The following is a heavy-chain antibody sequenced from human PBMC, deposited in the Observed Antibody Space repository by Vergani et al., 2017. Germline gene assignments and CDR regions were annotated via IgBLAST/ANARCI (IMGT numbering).Heavy chain of an antibody. J-gene: IGHJ6*03. CDR2: ISYDGSNK. D-gene: IGHD3-9*01. V-gene: IGHV3-30-3*01. Sequence: QVQLVESGGGVVQPGRSLRLSCAASGFTFSSYAMHWVRQAPGKGLEWVAVISYDGSNKYYADSVKGRFTISRDNSKNTLYLQMNSLRAEDTAVYYCARDPYYDILTGYSEDYYMDVWSKGTTVTVSS. CDR3: ARDPYYDILTGYSEDYYMDV. CDR1: GFTFSSYA.